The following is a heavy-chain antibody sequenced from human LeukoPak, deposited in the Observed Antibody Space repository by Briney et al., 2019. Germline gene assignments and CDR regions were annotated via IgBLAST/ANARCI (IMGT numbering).Heavy chain of an antibody. CDR3: AKDLGYCGGDCYSWSALDI. V-gene: IGHV3-23*01. Sequence: GGSLRLSCAGSGFTFNNYPISWVRQAPGKGLEWVSAISGSGGSTYYADSVKGRFTISRDNSKNTLYLQMNSPRAEDTAVYYCAKDLGYCGGDCYSWSALDIWGQGTMVTVSS. CDR1: GFTFNNYP. J-gene: IGHJ3*02. CDR2: ISGSGGST. D-gene: IGHD2-21*01.